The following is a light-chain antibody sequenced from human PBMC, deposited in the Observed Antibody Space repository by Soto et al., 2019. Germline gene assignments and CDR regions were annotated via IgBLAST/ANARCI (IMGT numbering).Light chain of an antibody. CDR3: QQTYTSRPWT. CDR1: QSINTF. CDR2: GAS. V-gene: IGKV1-39*01. Sequence: DIQVTQSPSSLSASVGDRVTSTCRASQSINTFLNWYQQRPGKAPNLLIYGASNLQSGVPSRFSGSGSGTDFTLTISSLQPEDFATYYCQQTYTSRPWTFGRGTKVDI. J-gene: IGKJ1*01.